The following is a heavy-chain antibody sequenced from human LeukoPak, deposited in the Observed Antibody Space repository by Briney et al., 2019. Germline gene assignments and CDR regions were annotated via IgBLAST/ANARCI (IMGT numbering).Heavy chain of an antibody. CDR1: GYSFTNYW. CDR3: ARQLRGVQAFDY. D-gene: IGHD3-10*01. V-gene: IGHV5-51*01. Sequence: GESLKISCKSSGYSFTNYWFCWVRQMPGGSLEWLVSIYPGDSDTRYSPSFQGQVTISPDKSISTAYLQWSSLKASDTAMYYCARQLRGVQAFDYWGQGTLVTGSS. CDR2: IYPGDSDT. J-gene: IGHJ4*02.